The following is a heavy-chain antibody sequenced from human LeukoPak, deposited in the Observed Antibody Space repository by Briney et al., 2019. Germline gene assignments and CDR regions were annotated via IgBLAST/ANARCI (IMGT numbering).Heavy chain of an antibody. J-gene: IGHJ4*02. CDR3: ARGIGLTGYYNVDY. CDR1: GFTFSSYA. Sequence: GRSLRLSCVASGFTFSSYAMHWVRQAPGKGLEWVAVISYDGSNKYYADSVKGRFTISRDNSKNTLYLQMNSLRAEDTAVYYCARGIGLTGYYNVDYWGQGTLVTVSS. CDR2: ISYDGSNK. V-gene: IGHV3-30-3*01. D-gene: IGHD3-9*01.